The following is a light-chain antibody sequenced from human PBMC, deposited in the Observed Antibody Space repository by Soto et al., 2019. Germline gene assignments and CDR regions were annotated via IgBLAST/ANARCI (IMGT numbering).Light chain of an antibody. CDR2: GNS. Sequence: QSVLTQPPSVSGAPGQRVTISLTGSSSNIGAGYDVHWYQQLPGTAPKLLIYGNSNRPSGGPDRFSGSKSGTSASLAITGLQAEDEADYYCESYDSSLSGSNYVFGTGTKVTVL. J-gene: IGLJ1*01. CDR3: ESYDSSLSGSNYV. CDR1: SSNIGAGYD. V-gene: IGLV1-40*01.